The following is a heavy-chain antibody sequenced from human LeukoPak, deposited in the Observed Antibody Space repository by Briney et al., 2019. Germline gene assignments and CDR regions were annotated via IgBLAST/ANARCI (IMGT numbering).Heavy chain of an antibody. Sequence: GGSLRLSCAASGFTFTNYAMHWVRQAPGKGLEYVSAISSNGDRTYYANSVKGRFTISRDNSKNTLYLQMNSLRAEDTAVYYCATSYSSGYLFDYWGQGTLVTVSS. CDR1: GFTFTNYA. D-gene: IGHD3-22*01. CDR3: ATSYSSGYLFDY. V-gene: IGHV3-64*01. CDR2: ISSNGDRT. J-gene: IGHJ4*02.